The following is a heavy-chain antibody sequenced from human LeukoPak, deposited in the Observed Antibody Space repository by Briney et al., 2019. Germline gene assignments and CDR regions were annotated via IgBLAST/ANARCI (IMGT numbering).Heavy chain of an antibody. CDR1: VFSVSDTF. CDR3: VRDTGVGRTAPFDS. J-gene: IGHJ4*02. V-gene: IGHV3-53*01. D-gene: IGHD1-26*01. Sequence: GGSLRLSCAVSVFSVSDTFMTWVRQAPGKGLQWVSVILDTGITTYADSVKGRFSISRDNSKNTVCLQMNSLSVDDTAVYYCVRDTGVGRTAPFDSWGPGTLVTVSS. CDR2: ILDTGIT.